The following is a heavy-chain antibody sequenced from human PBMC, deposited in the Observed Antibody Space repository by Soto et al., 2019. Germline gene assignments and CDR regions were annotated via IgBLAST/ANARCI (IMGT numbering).Heavy chain of an antibody. CDR1: GYTFTDYF. D-gene: IGHD2-21*01. CDR3: ARLMHYSHSGGSSHSGFDM. CDR2: FNPYSGGA. Sequence: QVQLVQSGAEVKKPGASVKVSCEASGYTFTDYFIHWVRQAPGKGLEGIGWFNPYSGGADLSQKFQGRVTMTRDTSISTAYMEVSSLRSDDTAVFYCARLMHYSHSGGSSHSGFDMWGQGTLVTVSS. V-gene: IGHV1-2*02. J-gene: IGHJ3*02.